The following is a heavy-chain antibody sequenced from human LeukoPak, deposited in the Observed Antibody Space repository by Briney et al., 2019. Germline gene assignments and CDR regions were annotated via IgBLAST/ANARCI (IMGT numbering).Heavy chain of an antibody. J-gene: IGHJ4*02. V-gene: IGHV3-48*02. CDR2: ISSSTSTI. D-gene: IGHD3-22*01. CDR3: ARDPDNSYYYDSSGYYGFDY. CDR1: GFTFSSYT. Sequence: PGGSLRPSCAASGFTFSSYTMNWVRQAPGKGLEWVSYISSSTSTIYYADSVKGRFTISRDNAKNSLYLQMNSLRDEDTAVYYCARDPDNSYYYDSSGYYGFDYWGQGTLVTVSS.